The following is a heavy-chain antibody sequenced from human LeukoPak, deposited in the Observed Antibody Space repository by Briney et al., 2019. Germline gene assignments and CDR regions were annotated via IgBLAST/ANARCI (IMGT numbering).Heavy chain of an antibody. CDR1: GFTFSSYA. V-gene: IGHV3-23*01. J-gene: IGHJ3*01. D-gene: IGHD3-22*01. CDR3: AKEGLYDRNGYGAFDV. CDR2: ISGSGDST. Sequence: SGGSLRLSCAASGFTFSSYAMSWVRQAPGKGLEWVSAISGSGDSTYYADSVKGRFTISRDNSKNTLHVQMNSLRAEDTAVYYCAKEGLYDRNGYGAFDVWGHGTMVTVSS.